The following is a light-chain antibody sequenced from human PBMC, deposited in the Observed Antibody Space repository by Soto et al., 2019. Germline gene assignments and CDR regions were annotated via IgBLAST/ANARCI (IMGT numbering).Light chain of an antibody. J-gene: IGLJ1*01. V-gene: IGLV2-14*03. Sequence: QSALTQPASVSGSPGQSITISCTGTSSDVGGYNYVCWYQQHPGKAPKLMIYDVSNRPSGISNRFSGSKSGNTASLTISGLQAEDEADYYCSSYTSSSSPYVLGTGTKLTVL. CDR3: SSYTSSSSPYV. CDR1: SSDVGGYNY. CDR2: DVS.